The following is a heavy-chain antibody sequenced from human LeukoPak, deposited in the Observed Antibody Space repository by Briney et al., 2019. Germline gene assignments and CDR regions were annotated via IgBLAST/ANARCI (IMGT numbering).Heavy chain of an antibody. V-gene: IGHV3-11*01. CDR1: GFTLSDYY. D-gene: IGHD6-19*01. J-gene: IGHJ3*02. Sequence: GGSLRLSCAASGFTLSDYYMSWIRQAPGKGLEWVSFITNSGSPLSYADSVKGRFTISRDNAKNSLYLQMNSLRAEDTALYYCAKDMRQWLDAFDIWGQGTMVTVSS. CDR3: AKDMRQWLDAFDI. CDR2: ITNSGSPL.